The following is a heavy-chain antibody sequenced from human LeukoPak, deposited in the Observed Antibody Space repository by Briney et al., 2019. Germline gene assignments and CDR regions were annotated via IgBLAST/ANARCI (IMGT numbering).Heavy chain of an antibody. CDR1: GGSISSYY. Sequence: SETLSLTCTVSGGSISSYYWSWIRQPPGKGLEWIGYIYYSGSTNYNPSLKSRVTISVDTSKNQFSLKLSSVTAADTAVYYCARQSITVIRGVLINWFDPWGQGTLVTASS. CDR2: IYYSGST. V-gene: IGHV4-59*08. J-gene: IGHJ5*02. CDR3: ARQSITVIRGVLINWFDP. D-gene: IGHD3-10*01.